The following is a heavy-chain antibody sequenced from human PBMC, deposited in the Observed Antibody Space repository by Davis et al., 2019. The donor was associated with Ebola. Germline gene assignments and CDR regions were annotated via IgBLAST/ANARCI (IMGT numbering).Heavy chain of an antibody. CDR1: GGSISSSSYY. CDR3: ARASYDFWSGRYYFDY. J-gene: IGHJ4*02. CDR2: IYYSGST. Sequence: PSETLSLTCTVSGGSISSSSYYWGWIRQPPGKGLEWIGSIYYSGSTYYNPSLKSRVTISVDTSKNQFSLKLSSVTAADTAVYYCARASYDFWSGRYYFDYWGQGTLVTVSS. V-gene: IGHV4-39*07. D-gene: IGHD3-3*01.